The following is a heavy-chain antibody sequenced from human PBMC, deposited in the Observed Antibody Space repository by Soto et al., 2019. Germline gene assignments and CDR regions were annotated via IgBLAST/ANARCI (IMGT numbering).Heavy chain of an antibody. V-gene: IGHV1-18*01. CDR1: GYTFNIYG. D-gene: IGHD3-22*01. CDR3: ARDRVPKSSGFFPFDY. Sequence: QIQLVQSGAEVKKPGASVKVSCKASGYTFNIYGINWVRQAPGPGLEGMGWISAFNGKTNYAQNVQGRVTMTTDTSTSTAYVELRSLRSDDTAVYYCARDRVPKSSGFFPFDYWGHGTLVTVSS. J-gene: IGHJ4*01. CDR2: ISAFNGKT.